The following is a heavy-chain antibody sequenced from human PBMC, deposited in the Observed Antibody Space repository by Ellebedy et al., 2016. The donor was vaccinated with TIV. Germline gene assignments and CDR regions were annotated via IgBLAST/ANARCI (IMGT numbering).Heavy chain of an antibody. Sequence: MPSETLSLTCTVSGASITSYYWSRIRQPPGQGLQWIANIYYGGDIGYNPSLKSRATISLDTSKSQFSLRLSSVTAADTAIYYCARKALSYDHYFDYWGQGLLVTVSS. CDR1: GASITSYY. CDR3: ARKALSYDHYFDY. D-gene: IGHD3-22*01. V-gene: IGHV4-59*01. J-gene: IGHJ4*02. CDR2: IYYGGDI.